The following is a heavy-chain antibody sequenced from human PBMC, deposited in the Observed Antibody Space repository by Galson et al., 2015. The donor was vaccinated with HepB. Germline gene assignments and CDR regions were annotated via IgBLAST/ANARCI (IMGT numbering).Heavy chain of an antibody. Sequence: SVKVSCKASGGTFSSYAISWVRQAPGQGLEWMGGIIPIFGTANYAQKFQGRVTITADESTSTAYMELSSLRSEDTAVYYCARDRPSCSTSCYGNYYYYYYMDVWGKGTTVTVSS. D-gene: IGHD2-2*01. CDR2: IIPIFGTA. V-gene: IGHV1-69*13. CDR3: ARDRPSCSTSCYGNYYYYYYMDV. CDR1: GGTFSSYA. J-gene: IGHJ6*03.